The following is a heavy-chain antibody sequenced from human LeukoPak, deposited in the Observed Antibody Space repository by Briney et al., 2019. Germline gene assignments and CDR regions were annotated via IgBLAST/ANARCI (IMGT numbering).Heavy chain of an antibody. J-gene: IGHJ5*02. CDR2: IYYSGST. Sequence: SETLSLTCTVSGHSISSGYYWGWIRPPPGKGLEWIGSIYYSGSTYYSPSLKSRVTISVDTSKNQFSLKVSSVTAAGTAVYYCARDAAYLPRQPWGQGTLVTVSS. V-gene: IGHV4-38-2*02. D-gene: IGHD2/OR15-2a*01. CDR3: ARDAAYLPRQP. CDR1: GHSISSGYY.